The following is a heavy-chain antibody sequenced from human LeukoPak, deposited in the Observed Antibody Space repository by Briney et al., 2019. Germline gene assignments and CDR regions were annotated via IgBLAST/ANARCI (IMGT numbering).Heavy chain of an antibody. V-gene: IGHV3-48*03. D-gene: IGHD3-22*01. CDR1: GFTLISYE. CDR3: ARENYDSSGSFDY. Sequence: GGSLRLSCAASGFTLISYEMNWVRQAPGKGLEWVSYISSSGSTIYYADSVKGRFTISRDNAKNSLYLQMNSLRAEDTAVYYCARENYDSSGSFDYWGQGTLVTVSS. CDR2: ISSSGSTI. J-gene: IGHJ4*02.